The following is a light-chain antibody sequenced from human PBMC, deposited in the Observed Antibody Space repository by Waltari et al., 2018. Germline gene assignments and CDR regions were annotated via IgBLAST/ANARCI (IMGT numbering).Light chain of an antibody. V-gene: IGLV10-54*04. J-gene: IGLJ3*02. CDR1: RNNVGNEG. CDR2: RNN. Sequence: QAGLTQPPSVSKGLRQTATLTCTGNRNNVGNEGAAWLQQHQSHPPKLLSYRNNNRRSGISGRCSASGSGNTASLTSTGLQPEDEADYYCSAWDNSLSVWMFGGGTKLTVL. CDR3: SAWDNSLSVWM.